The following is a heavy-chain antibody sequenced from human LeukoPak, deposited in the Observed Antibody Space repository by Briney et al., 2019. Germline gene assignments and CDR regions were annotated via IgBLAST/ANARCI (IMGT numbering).Heavy chain of an antibody. CDR3: ARIVTMIVVVPGDY. CDR2: IKQDGSEK. D-gene: IGHD3-22*01. V-gene: IGHV3-7*03. CDR1: GFTFSSYA. J-gene: IGHJ4*02. Sequence: GGSLRLSCAASGFTFSSYAMSWVRQAPGKGLEWVGNIKQDGSEKDYVDSVKGRFTISRDNAKNSLYLQMNSLRVEDTAVYYCARIVTMIVVVPGDYWGQGTLVTVSS.